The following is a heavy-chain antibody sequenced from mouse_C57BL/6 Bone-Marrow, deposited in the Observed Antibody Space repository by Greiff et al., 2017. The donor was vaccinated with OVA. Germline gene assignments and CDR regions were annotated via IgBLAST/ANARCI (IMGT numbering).Heavy chain of an antibody. Sequence: VQLQQPGAELVKPGASVKLSCKASGYTFTSYWMHWVKQRPGQGLEWIGMIHPNSGSTNYNEKFKSKATLTVDKSSSTAYMQLSSLTSEDSAVYYCARGVITTVGYFDYWGQGTTLTVSS. CDR1: GYTFTSYW. V-gene: IGHV1-64*01. CDR3: ARGVITTVGYFDY. CDR2: IHPNSGST. D-gene: IGHD1-1*01. J-gene: IGHJ2*01.